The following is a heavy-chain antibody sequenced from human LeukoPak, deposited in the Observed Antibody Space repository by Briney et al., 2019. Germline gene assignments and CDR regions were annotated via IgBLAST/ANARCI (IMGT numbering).Heavy chain of an antibody. V-gene: IGHV4-38-2*02. CDR2: IYYNGST. D-gene: IGHD3-10*01. CDR1: GYSISSGYY. CDR3: ARHKMVRGIGYYYYMDV. J-gene: IGHJ6*03. Sequence: SETLSLTCTVSGYSISSGYYWGWIRQPPGKGLQWIGSIYYNGSTYYNPSLKSRVIISVDTSKNQFSLKLSSVTAADTAVYYCARHKMVRGIGYYYYMDVWGKGTTVTISS.